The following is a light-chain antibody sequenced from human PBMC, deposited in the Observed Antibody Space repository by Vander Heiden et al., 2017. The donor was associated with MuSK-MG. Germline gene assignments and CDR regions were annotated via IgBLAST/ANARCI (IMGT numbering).Light chain of an antibody. V-gene: IGLV1-44*01. J-gene: IGLJ1*01. CDR1: SSNIGTNT. CDR2: RDS. Sequence: QSVLTQPPSASGTPGQRATITSSGGSSNIGTNTANWYQQVPGTAPKLVIYRDSQRPSGVPDRFSGSKSCTSASLVISGLQTEDEADYYSAAWDDSLNGYVFGTGTKVTVL. CDR3: AAWDDSLNGYV.